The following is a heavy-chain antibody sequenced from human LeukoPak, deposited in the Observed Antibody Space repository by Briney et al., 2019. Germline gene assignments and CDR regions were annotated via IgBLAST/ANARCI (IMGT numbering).Heavy chain of an antibody. CDR2: IKSKTDGGTT. V-gene: IGHV3-15*01. J-gene: IGHJ4*02. CDR1: GFTFRNAS. D-gene: IGHD5-18*01. CDR3: AHRDTIMVRVDY. Sequence: GGSLRLSCAASGFTFRNASMSWVRQAPGKGLEWVGRIKSKTDGGTTDYAAPVKGRFTISRDDSKNTLYLQMNSLTTEDTAVYFCAHRDTIMVRVDYWGQGTLVTVSS.